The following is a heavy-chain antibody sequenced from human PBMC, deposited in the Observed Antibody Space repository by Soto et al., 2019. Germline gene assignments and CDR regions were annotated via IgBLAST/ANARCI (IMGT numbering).Heavy chain of an antibody. D-gene: IGHD2-15*01. J-gene: IGHJ4*02. CDR3: AIGPGGPDGPGDY. CDR1: GYTFTSYA. CDR2: INAGNGNT. V-gene: IGHV1-3*01. Sequence: QVQLVQSGAEVKKPGASVKVSCKASGYTFTSYAMHWVRQAPGQRLEWMGWINAGNGNTKYSQKFQGRVTITRDTSASTAYMEPSSLRSEDTAVDYCAIGPGGPDGPGDYWGQGTLVTVSS.